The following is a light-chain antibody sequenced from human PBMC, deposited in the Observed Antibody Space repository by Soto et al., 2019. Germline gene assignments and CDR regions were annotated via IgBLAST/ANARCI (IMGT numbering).Light chain of an antibody. Sequence: QSALTQPASVSGSPGQSITISCTGTSSDVGGYNYVSWYQQHPGKAPKLMIYDVSNRPSGVSNRFSGSKSGNTASLTISGLQAEEGADYYCSGYTGSRTVVFGGGTKLTVL. CDR3: SGYTGSRTVV. CDR1: SSDVGGYNY. J-gene: IGLJ2*01. V-gene: IGLV2-14*01. CDR2: DVS.